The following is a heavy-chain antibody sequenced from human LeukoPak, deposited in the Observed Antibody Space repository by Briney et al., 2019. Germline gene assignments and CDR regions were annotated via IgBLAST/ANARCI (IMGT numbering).Heavy chain of an antibody. V-gene: IGHV1-18*01. CDR2: ISAYNGNT. CDR3: AACHGDYLYYYYGMDV. Sequence: ASVKVSCKASGYTFTSYGISWVRQAPGQGLEWMGWISAYNGNTNYAQKLQGRVTMTTDTSTSTAYMELSSLRSEDTAVYYCAACHGDYLYYYYGMDVWGQGITVTVSS. J-gene: IGHJ6*02. D-gene: IGHD4-17*01. CDR1: GYTFTSYG.